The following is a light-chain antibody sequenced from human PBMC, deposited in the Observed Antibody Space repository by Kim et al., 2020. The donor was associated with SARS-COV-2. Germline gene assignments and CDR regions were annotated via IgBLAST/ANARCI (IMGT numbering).Light chain of an antibody. V-gene: IGKV3D-15*01. CDR1: QSVSTD. J-gene: IGKJ5*01. CDR2: GAS. Sequence: EVVMTPCPATLSVSPGERATLFGKASQSVSTDLAWYQQKAGQAPRLLIYGASTRATGIPARFSGSGSGTEFTLTISGLQPEDLAVYYCQQYKNWPPITFGQGTRLEIK. CDR3: QQYKNWPPIT.